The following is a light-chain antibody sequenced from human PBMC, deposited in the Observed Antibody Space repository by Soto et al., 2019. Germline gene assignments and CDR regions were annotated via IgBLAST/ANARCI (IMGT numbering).Light chain of an antibody. CDR2: GTS. Sequence: EIVLTQSPGTLSLSPGERATLSCRASQSVSSSWLAWYQQKPGQAHRLLIYGTSNSATGIPGRFSGSGSGTDFTLTISRLEPEDFAVYYCLQYGTSPNTFGQGTKLQIK. CDR1: QSVSSSW. CDR3: LQYGTSPNT. V-gene: IGKV3-20*01. J-gene: IGKJ2*01.